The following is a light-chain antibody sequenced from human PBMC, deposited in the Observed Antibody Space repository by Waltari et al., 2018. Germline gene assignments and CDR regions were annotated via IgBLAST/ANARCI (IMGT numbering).Light chain of an antibody. Sequence: DIQMTQSPSSLSASVGDRVTITCRASQSIIGCLNWYQQKTGKAPKVLIYATSSLQSGVPSRFSGSGSGTDFTLTITSLQPEDFATYYCQQSYRTPPLTFGGGTKVEIK. V-gene: IGKV1-39*01. J-gene: IGKJ4*01. CDR3: QQSYRTPPLT. CDR2: ATS. CDR1: QSIIGC.